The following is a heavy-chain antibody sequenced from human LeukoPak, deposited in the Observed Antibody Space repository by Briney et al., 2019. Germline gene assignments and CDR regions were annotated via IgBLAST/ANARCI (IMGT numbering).Heavy chain of an antibody. J-gene: IGHJ5*02. CDR3: AKGGVWFGNSNP. Sequence: GGSLRLSCAASGFTFSSYGMHWVRQAPGKGLEWVAFIRYDGSNKYYADSGKGRFTISRDNSKNTLYLQMNSLRAEDTAAYYCAKGGVWFGNSNPWGQGTLVTVSS. CDR1: GFTFSSYG. D-gene: IGHD3-10*01. CDR2: IRYDGSNK. V-gene: IGHV3-30*02.